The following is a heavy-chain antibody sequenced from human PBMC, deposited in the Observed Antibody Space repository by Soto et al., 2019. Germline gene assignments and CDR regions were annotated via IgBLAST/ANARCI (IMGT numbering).Heavy chain of an antibody. Sequence: SETLSLTCTVSGGSISSYYWSWIRQPPGKGLEWIGYIYYYGNTNFAQKLRGRVTMTTDTSANTVYMELRSLTSDDTAMYYCARDPASRYYYESSGYYDHWGQGTQVTVSS. CDR2: IYYYGNT. D-gene: IGHD3-22*01. CDR3: ARDPASRYYYESSGYYDH. V-gene: IGHV4-59*01. CDR1: GGSISSYY. J-gene: IGHJ5*02.